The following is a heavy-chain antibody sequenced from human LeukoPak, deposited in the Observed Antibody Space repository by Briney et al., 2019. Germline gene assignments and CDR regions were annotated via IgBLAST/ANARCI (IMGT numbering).Heavy chain of an antibody. CDR3: ARVVRDSSGYVPHYYDY. J-gene: IGHJ4*02. Sequence: VASVKVSCKASGGTFSSYAISWVRQAPGQGLEWMGGIIPIFGTANYAQKFQGRVTITTDESTSTAYMELSSLRYEDTAVYYCARVVRDSSGYVPHYYDYWGQGTLVTVSS. CDR2: IIPIFGTA. CDR1: GGTFSSYA. V-gene: IGHV1-69*05. D-gene: IGHD3-22*01.